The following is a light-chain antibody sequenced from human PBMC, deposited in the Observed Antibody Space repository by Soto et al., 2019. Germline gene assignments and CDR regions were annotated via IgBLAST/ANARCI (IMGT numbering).Light chain of an antibody. CDR2: XDD. J-gene: IGLJ3*02. CDR3: ATWDDTLNGVV. CDR1: TSNIGNNA. V-gene: IGLV1-36*01. Sequence: QSVLTQSPSVSGAPRQRVTITCSGSTSNIGNNAVSWYQQLPGEAPKLLLYXDDXLSSXVXDRFXASKSGTSASLAISGLXXXXXXXXYCATWDDTLNGVVFGEGTKLTVL.